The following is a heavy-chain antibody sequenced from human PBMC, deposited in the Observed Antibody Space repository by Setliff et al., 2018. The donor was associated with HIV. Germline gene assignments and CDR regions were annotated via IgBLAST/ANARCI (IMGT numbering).Heavy chain of an antibody. J-gene: IGHJ3*02. CDR1: GGSISSSNW. D-gene: IGHD3-10*01. V-gene: IGHV4-4*02. CDR2: IYHSGST. Sequence: SETLSLTCTVSGGSISSSNWWSWVRQPPGKGLEWIGEIYHSGSTNYNPSLKSRVTISVDKSKNQFSLNLSSVTAADTAVYYCARDLKSGSYSPGAFDIWGQGTMVTVSS. CDR3: ARDLKSGSYSPGAFDI.